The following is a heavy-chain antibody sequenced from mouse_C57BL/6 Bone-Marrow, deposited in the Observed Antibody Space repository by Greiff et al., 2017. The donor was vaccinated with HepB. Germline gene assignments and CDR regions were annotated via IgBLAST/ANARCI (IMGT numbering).Heavy chain of an antibody. Sequence: VKLMESGAELARPGASVKLSCKASGYTFTSYGISWVKQRTGQGLEWIGEIYPRSGNTYYNEKFKGKATLTADKSSSTAYMELRSLTSEDSAVYVCAREGDDYYFDYWGQGTTLTVSS. V-gene: IGHV1-81*01. CDR1: GYTFTSYG. CDR3: AREGDDYYFDY. D-gene: IGHD2-4*01. CDR2: IYPRSGNT. J-gene: IGHJ2*01.